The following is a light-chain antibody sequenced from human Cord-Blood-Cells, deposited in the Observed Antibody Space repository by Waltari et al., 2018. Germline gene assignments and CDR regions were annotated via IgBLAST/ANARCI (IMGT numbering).Light chain of an antibody. V-gene: IGKV1-5*03. CDR3: QQYNSFPWT. CDR2: KAS. Sequence: DTQMTQSPSTLSASVGDRVTITCRASQSISSWLAWYQQKPGKALKLLIYKASSLESGVPSRFSGSGSGTEFTLTISSLQPDDFATYYYQQYNSFPWTFGQGTKVEIK. J-gene: IGKJ1*01. CDR1: QSISSW.